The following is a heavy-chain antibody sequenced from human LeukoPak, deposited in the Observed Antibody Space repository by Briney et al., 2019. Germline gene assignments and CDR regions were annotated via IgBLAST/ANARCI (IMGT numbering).Heavy chain of an antibody. D-gene: IGHD3-10*01. CDR3: ARLTSDYYGSGSYYNPYYLDY. Sequence: SETLSLTCTVSGGSIISTSFYWGWIRQPPGKGLAWLGSIYHSGSTYDNPSLKSRVTMSVDTSKNQFSLRLSSVTAADTAVYYCARLTSDYYGSGSYYNPYYLDYWGQGTLVTVSS. V-gene: IGHV4-39*07. CDR2: IYHSGST. J-gene: IGHJ4*02. CDR1: GGSIISTSFY.